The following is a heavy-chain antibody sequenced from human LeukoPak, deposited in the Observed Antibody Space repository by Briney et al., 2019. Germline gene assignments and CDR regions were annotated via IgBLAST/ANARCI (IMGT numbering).Heavy chain of an antibody. V-gene: IGHV4-31*03. CDR2: IYYSGST. J-gene: IGHJ5*02. Sequence: SETLSLTCTVSGGSISSGGYYWSWIRQHPGKGLEWIGYIYYSGSTYYNPSLKSRVTISVDTSKNQFSLKLSSVTAADTAVYYCARDGYDSSGYFNWFDPWGQATLVTVSS. CDR1: GGSISSGGYY. CDR3: ARDGYDSSGYFNWFDP. D-gene: IGHD3-22*01.